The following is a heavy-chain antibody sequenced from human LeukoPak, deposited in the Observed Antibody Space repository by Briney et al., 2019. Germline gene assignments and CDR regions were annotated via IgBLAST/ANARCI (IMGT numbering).Heavy chain of an antibody. CDR1: GGTFSSYA. CDR3: ARLPCTNGVCFSYMDV. Sequence: SVKVSCKASGGTFSSYAISWVRQAPGQGLEWMGRIIPIFGTANYAQKFQGRVTITTDESTSTAYMELSSLRSEDTAVYYCARLPCTNGVCFSYMDVWGKGTTVTVSS. CDR2: IIPIFGTA. D-gene: IGHD2-8*01. V-gene: IGHV1-69*05. J-gene: IGHJ6*03.